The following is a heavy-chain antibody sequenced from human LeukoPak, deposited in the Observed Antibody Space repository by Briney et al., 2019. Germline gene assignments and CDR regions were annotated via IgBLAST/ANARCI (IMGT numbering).Heavy chain of an antibody. CDR2: ISGGGSST. D-gene: IGHD3-10*01. J-gene: IGHJ4*02. Sequence: PGGSLRLSCAASGFTFSSYAMSWVRQAPGKGLEWVSAISGGGSSTYYADSVKGRFTISRDNSKNTLYLQMNSLRAEDTAVYYCANRYGAGRFDYWGQGTLVTVSS. CDR3: ANRYGAGRFDY. CDR1: GFTFSSYA. V-gene: IGHV3-23*01.